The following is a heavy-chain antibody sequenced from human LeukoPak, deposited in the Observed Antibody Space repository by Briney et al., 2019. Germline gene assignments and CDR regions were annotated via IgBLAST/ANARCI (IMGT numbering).Heavy chain of an antibody. CDR1: GYTFTGYY. Sequence: GASVKVSCKASGYTFTGYYMHWVRQAPGQGLEWMGWINPNSGGTNYAQKFQGRVTMTRDTSISTAYMELSRLRSDDTAMYYCARALVYYDSSGYYGYWGQGTLVTVSS. D-gene: IGHD3-22*01. V-gene: IGHV1-2*02. CDR3: ARALVYYDSSGYYGY. J-gene: IGHJ4*02. CDR2: INPNSGGT.